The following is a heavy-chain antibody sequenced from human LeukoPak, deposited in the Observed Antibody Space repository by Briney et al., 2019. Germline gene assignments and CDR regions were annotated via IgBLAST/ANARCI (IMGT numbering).Heavy chain of an antibody. V-gene: IGHV3-21*01. Sequence: GGSLRLSCAASEFTFSSHAMIWVRQAPGKGLEWVSSITSTSSHIFYADSVKGRFTISRDNAKNSLYLQMNSLRAEDTAVYYCARGGYDYYYYMDVWGKGTTVTVSS. CDR2: ITSTSSHI. CDR1: EFTFSSHA. CDR3: ARGGYDYYYYMDV. J-gene: IGHJ6*03.